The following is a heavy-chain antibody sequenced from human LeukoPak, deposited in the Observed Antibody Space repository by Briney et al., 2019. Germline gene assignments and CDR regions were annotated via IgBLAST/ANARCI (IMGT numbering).Heavy chain of an antibody. Sequence: SETLSLTCAVYGGSLSGYYWSWIRQPPGKGLEWIGEINHSGSTNYNPSLKSRVTISVDTSKNQFSLKLSSVTAADTAVYYCARGLKYYYDSSGYYSLDYWGQGTLVTVSS. D-gene: IGHD3-22*01. CDR3: ARGLKYYYDSSGYYSLDY. CDR1: GGSLSGYY. J-gene: IGHJ4*02. V-gene: IGHV4-34*01. CDR2: INHSGST.